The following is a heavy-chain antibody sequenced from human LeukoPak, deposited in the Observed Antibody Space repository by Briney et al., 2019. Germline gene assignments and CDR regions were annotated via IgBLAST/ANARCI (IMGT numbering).Heavy chain of an antibody. D-gene: IGHD3-10*01. V-gene: IGHV4-38-2*01. Sequence: GSLRLSCAASGFTFSDYYMSWIRQPPGKGLEWIGSIYYSGSTYYNPSLKSRVTISVDTSKNQFSLKLSSVSAADTAVYYCARGLGYGSGSYYLGFDMWGQGTMVTVSS. CDR2: IYYSGST. J-gene: IGHJ3*02. CDR3: ARGLGYGSGSYYLGFDM. CDR1: GFTFSDYY.